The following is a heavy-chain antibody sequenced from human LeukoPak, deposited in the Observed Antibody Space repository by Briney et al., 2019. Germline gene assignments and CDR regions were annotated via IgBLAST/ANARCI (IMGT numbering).Heavy chain of an antibody. CDR1: GFTFSSYA. D-gene: IGHD3-10*01. CDR3: VGGHGSGSFYVGFFDY. CDR2: ISSNGGST. J-gene: IGHJ4*02. Sequence: PGGSLRLSCSASGFTFSSYAMHWVRQAPGKGLEYVSAISSNGGSTYYADSVKGRFTISRDNSKNTLYLQMSSLRAEDTAVYYCVGGHGSGSFYVGFFDYWGLGNLVTVSS. V-gene: IGHV3-64D*06.